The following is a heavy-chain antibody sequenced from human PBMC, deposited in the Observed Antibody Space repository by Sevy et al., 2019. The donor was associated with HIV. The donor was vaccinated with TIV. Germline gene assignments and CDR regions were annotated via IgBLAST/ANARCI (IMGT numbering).Heavy chain of an antibody. V-gene: IGHV3-64D*06. Sequence: GGSLRLSCSASGFTFSSHAMHWVRQAPGKGLEYVSAISSNGGSTYYADSVKGRFTISRDNSKNTLYLQMSSLRAEDTAVYYCVKGIGAAVAGPLYNWFDPWGQGTLVTVSS. J-gene: IGHJ5*02. CDR3: VKGIGAAVAGPLYNWFDP. CDR2: ISSNGGST. D-gene: IGHD6-19*01. CDR1: GFTFSSHA.